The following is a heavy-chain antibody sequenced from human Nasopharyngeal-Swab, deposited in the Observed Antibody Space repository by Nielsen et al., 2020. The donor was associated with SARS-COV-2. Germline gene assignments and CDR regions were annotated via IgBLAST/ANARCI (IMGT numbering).Heavy chain of an antibody. CDR2: FAPEDGET. Sequence: ASVKVSCKVSGHTLTQLSMNWVRPAPGGGLEWMGAFAPEDGETIYAQKFQGRVTMTEDTSTDTAYLELSRLTSDDTAVYYCATEEGSGTYSVNYFDYWGQGTLVTVSS. CDR1: GHTLTQLS. J-gene: IGHJ4*02. D-gene: IGHD1-26*01. V-gene: IGHV1-24*01. CDR3: ATEEGSGTYSVNYFDY.